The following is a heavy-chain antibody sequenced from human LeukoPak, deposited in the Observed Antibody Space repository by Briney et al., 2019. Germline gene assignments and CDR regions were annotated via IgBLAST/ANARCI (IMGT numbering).Heavy chain of an antibody. CDR2: IYYSGST. J-gene: IGHJ3*02. CDR3: ARLDFIVVVPAAVWFVDEVDGAFDI. V-gene: IGHV4-59*01. Sequence: SETLSLTCTVSGGSISSYYWSWIRQPPGKGLEWIGYIYYSGSTNYNPSLKSRVTISVDTSKNQFSLKLSSVTAADTAVYYCARLDFIVVVPAAVWFVDEVDGAFDIWGQGTMVTVSS. D-gene: IGHD2-2*01. CDR1: GGSISSYY.